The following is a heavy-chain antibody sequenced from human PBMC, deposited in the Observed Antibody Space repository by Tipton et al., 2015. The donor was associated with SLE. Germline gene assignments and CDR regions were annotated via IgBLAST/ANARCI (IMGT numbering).Heavy chain of an antibody. CDR3: ATITLYSPASFDI. Sequence: TLSLTCAVSGGSINRGAYYWSWVRQSAGKGLEWIAYIYYSGTTYYNPSLKSRVIISVDTSQNQFSLNLNSVTAADTAVYYCATITLYSPASFDIWGQGTLVTVSS. D-gene: IGHD1-14*01. CDR2: IYYSGTT. CDR1: GGSINRGAYY. J-gene: IGHJ3*02. V-gene: IGHV4-31*11.